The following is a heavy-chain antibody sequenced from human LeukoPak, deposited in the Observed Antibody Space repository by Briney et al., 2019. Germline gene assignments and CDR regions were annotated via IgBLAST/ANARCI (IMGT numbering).Heavy chain of an antibody. V-gene: IGHV4-61*02. Sequence: SETLSLTCTVSGGSISSGSYYWSWIRQPAGKGLEWIGRIYTSGTTNYNPSLKSRVTISVDTSKNQFSLKLSSATAADTAVYYCARVGGLNPPNFYDRSGFFDYWGQGTLVTVSS. J-gene: IGHJ4*02. CDR3: ARVGGLNPPNFYDRSGFFDY. CDR2: IYTSGTT. CDR1: GGSISSGSYY. D-gene: IGHD3-22*01.